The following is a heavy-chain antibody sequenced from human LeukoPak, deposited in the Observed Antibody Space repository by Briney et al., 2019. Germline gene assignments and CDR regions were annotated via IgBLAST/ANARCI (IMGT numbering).Heavy chain of an antibody. D-gene: IGHD3-22*01. CDR3: AREYYDSSGRKHAFDI. Sequence: GASVKVSCKASGYSFTDYYMHWVRQAPGQGLEWMGWIDPHSGGTNYAQKFQGRVTMTRDTSISTAYMELSRLRSDDTAVYCCAREYYDSSGRKHAFDIWGQGTMVTVSS. J-gene: IGHJ3*02. CDR2: IDPHSGGT. CDR1: GYSFTDYY. V-gene: IGHV1-2*02.